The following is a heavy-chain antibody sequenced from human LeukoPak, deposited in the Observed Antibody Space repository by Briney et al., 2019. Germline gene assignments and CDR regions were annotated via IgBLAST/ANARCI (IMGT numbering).Heavy chain of an antibody. CDR2: IYYSGST. CDR3: ARQYCSGGSCYSDY. D-gene: IGHD2-15*01. CDR1: GGSISSGSYY. V-gene: IGHV4-61*10. J-gene: IGHJ4*02. Sequence: SETLSLTCTVSGGSISSGSYYWSWIRQPAGKGLEWIGYIYYSGSTNYNPSLKSRVTISVDTSKNQFSLKLSSVTAADTAVYYCARQYCSGGSCYSDYWGQGTLVTVSS.